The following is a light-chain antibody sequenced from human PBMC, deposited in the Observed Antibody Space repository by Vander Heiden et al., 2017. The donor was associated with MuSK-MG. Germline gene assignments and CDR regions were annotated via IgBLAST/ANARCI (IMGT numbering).Light chain of an antibody. V-gene: IGLV2-14*03. Sequence: QSALTQPASVSGSPGQSITISCTGTSSDVGTYDFVSWYQQPPDKAPQLIVFDVHDRPAGVSDRFSGSKSGYTASLTISGRQAEDEAHYFCSSDTTSGTVVFGGGTKLTVL. CDR1: SSDVGTYDF. J-gene: IGLJ2*01. CDR2: DVH. CDR3: SSDTTSGTVV.